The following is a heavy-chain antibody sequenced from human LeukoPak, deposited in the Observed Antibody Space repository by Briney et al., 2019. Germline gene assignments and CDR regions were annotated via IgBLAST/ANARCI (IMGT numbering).Heavy chain of an antibody. CDR2: ISAYNGNT. V-gene: IGHV1-18*01. CDR1: GYTFTTYG. D-gene: IGHD3-16*02. Sequence: ASVKVSCKASGYTFTTYGISWVRQAPGQGLEWMGWISAYNGNTNYAQKLQGRVTMTTDTSTSTAYMELRSLRSDDTAVYYCARAALMGLRLGELSLYTIDYWGQGTLVTVSS. CDR3: ARAALMGLRLGELSLYTIDY. J-gene: IGHJ4*02.